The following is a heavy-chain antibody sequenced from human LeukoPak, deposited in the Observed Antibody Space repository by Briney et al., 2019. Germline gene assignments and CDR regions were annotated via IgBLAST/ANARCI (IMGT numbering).Heavy chain of an antibody. D-gene: IGHD6-13*01. Sequence: QPGGSLRLSCAASGFTFSSYAMSWVRQAPGKGLEWVSAISGSGGSTYYADSVKGRFTISRDNSKNTLYLQMNSLRAEDTAVYYWALTCSSWYACGMDVWGQGTTVTFSS. V-gene: IGHV3-23*01. CDR2: ISGSGGST. J-gene: IGHJ6*02. CDR1: GFTFSSYA. CDR3: ALTCSSWYACGMDV.